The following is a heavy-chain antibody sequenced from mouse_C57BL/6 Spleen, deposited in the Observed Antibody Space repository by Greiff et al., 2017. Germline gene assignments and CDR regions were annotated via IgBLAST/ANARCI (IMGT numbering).Heavy chain of an antibody. Sequence: QVQLQQPGAELVMPGASVKLSCKASGYTFTSYWMHWVKPRPGQGLEWIGEIDPSDSYTNYNQKFKGKSTLTVDKSSSTAYMQLSSLTSEDSAVYYCARADYGSSYEAMDYWGQGTSVTVSS. CDR1: GYTFTSYW. D-gene: IGHD1-1*01. J-gene: IGHJ4*01. CDR2: IDPSDSYT. V-gene: IGHV1-69*01. CDR3: ARADYGSSYEAMDY.